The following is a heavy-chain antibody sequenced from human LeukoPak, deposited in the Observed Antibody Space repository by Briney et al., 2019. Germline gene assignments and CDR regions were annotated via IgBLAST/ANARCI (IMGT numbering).Heavy chain of an antibody. Sequence: GGSLRLSCAASGFTVSSNYMSWVRQAPGKGLEWVSVIYSGGSTYYADSVKGRFTISRDNSKNTLYLQMNSLRAEDTAMYYCARGRSGSYRYDAFDIWGQGTMVTVSS. J-gene: IGHJ3*02. D-gene: IGHD1-26*01. CDR2: IYSGGST. CDR1: GFTVSSNY. V-gene: IGHV3-53*01. CDR3: ARGRSGSYRYDAFDI.